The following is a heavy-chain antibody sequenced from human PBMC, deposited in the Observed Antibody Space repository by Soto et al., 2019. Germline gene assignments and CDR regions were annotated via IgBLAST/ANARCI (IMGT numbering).Heavy chain of an antibody. Sequence: QVQLQESGPGLVKPSQTLSLTCTVSSGSITSGGYYWSWIRQLPGKGLEDIGYTYHRGSTSYNPSLLNPLTIQVDMSQNQFSLTLTSVTAADTAVYHCAIAPVGVPHGYFADWGQGTPVTVSS. CDR2: TYHRGST. V-gene: IGHV4-31*01. J-gene: IGHJ4*02. D-gene: IGHD2-2*01. CDR1: SGSITSGGYY. CDR3: AIAPVGVPHGYFAD.